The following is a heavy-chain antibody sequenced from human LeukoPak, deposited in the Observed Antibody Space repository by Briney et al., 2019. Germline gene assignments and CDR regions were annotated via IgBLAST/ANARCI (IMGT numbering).Heavy chain of an antibody. V-gene: IGHV4-61*02. CDR2: IYTSGST. D-gene: IGHD6-19*01. Sequence: SQTLSLTCTVSGGSISSGSYYWSWIRQPAGKGLEWIGRIYTSGSTNYNPSLKSRVTISVDTSKNQFSLKLSSVTAADTAVYYCARDWYSSGWHNGWFDPWGQGTLVTVSS. CDR3: ARDWYSSGWHNGWFDP. J-gene: IGHJ5*02. CDR1: GGSISSGSYY.